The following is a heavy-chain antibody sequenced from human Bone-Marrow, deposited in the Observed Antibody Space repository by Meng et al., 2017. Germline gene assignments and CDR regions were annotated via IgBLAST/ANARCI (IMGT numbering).Heavy chain of an antibody. CDR1: LYSFTSYW. J-gene: IGHJ4*02. D-gene: IGHD3-22*01. Sequence: TVSFKGSLYSFTSYWIGWVRQMPGKGLEWMGIIYPCDSDTRYSPSFQGQVTISADKSSSTPYLQWSSLKAADNPMYYCARSVYYYDSSGYYDRGYFDYWGQGTTVTVSS. V-gene: IGHV5-51*01. CDR2: IYPCDSDT. CDR3: ARSVYYYDSSGYYDRGYFDY.